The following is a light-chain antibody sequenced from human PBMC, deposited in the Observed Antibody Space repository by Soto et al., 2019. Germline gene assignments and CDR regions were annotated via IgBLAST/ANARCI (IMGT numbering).Light chain of an antibody. Sequence: EIVMTQSPATLSVSPGERATLSCRASQSISSNLAWYQQKPGQAPRLLIYGASTRATGIPARFSGSRSGTEFTLTISSLQSEDFAVYYCQQYNNWPLWTFGQGTKVDIK. CDR2: GAS. CDR1: QSISSN. V-gene: IGKV3-15*01. CDR3: QQYNNWPLWT. J-gene: IGKJ1*01.